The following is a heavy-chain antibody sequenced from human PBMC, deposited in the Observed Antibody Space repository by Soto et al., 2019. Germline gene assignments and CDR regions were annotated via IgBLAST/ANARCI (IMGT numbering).Heavy chain of an antibody. CDR2: ISGSGDGT. Sequence: GGSLRLSCAASGFTVSSHAMSWVRQAPGKGLEWVSSISGSGDGTYYGDSVKGRFTISRDSSSSTLYLQMKNLRGEDTAVYFCTRSRRSILMVYGFGGMDVWGQGTTVTVSS. J-gene: IGHJ6*02. D-gene: IGHD2-8*01. V-gene: IGHV3-23*01. CDR3: TRSRRSILMVYGFGGMDV. CDR1: GFTVSSHA.